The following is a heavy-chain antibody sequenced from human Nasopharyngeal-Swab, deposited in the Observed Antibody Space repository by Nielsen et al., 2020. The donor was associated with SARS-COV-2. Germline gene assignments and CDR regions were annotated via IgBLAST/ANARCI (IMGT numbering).Heavy chain of an antibody. J-gene: IGHJ5*02. CDR1: GYTFTTYG. D-gene: IGHD2-15*01. CDR3: ARDLRFVVLAGATTWFDP. Sequence: ASVKVSCKASGYTFTTYGINWVRQAPGQGLAWMGWINTNTGNPTYAQGFAGRFVFSLETSVSTAYLQISSLKADDTAVYYCARDLRFVVLAGATTWFDPWGQGSLVTVSS. V-gene: IGHV7-4-1*02. CDR2: INTNTGNP.